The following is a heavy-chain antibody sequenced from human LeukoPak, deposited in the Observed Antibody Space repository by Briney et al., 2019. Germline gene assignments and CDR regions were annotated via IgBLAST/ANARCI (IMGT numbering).Heavy chain of an antibody. CDR1: GFTFSSYW. V-gene: IGHV3-7*01. CDR3: ARGKYYYDSTGYYPGGDY. CDR2: IKQDGSEK. D-gene: IGHD3-22*01. J-gene: IGHJ4*02. Sequence: TGGSLRLSCAASGFTFSSYWMSWVRQAPGKGLEWVANIKQDGSEKYYVDSMKGRFTISRDNAKNSLYLQMNSLRAEDTAVYYCARGKYYYDSTGYYPGGDYWGQGTLVTVSS.